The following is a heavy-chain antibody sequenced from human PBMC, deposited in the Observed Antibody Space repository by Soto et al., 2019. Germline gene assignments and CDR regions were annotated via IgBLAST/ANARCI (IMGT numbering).Heavy chain of an antibody. Sequence: GASVKVSCKASHYSFARYGISWVRQAPGQGLEWMGWISTYNSNTKYAQKFQGRVTMTTDTPTSTAYMNLRSLTSDDTAVYYCAREGYCSSGSCALYSHEFFGMDVWGQGTKVTVYS. CDR3: AREGYCSSGSCALYSHEFFGMDV. J-gene: IGHJ6*02. CDR1: HYSFARYG. D-gene: IGHD2-15*01. V-gene: IGHV1-18*01. CDR2: ISTYNSNT.